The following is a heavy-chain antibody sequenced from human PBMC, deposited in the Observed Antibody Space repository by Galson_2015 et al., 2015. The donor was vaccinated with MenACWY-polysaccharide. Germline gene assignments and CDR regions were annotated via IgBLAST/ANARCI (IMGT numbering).Heavy chain of an antibody. CDR1: GFTFSNYG. CDR2: IRGGGGST. D-gene: IGHD5-24*01. V-gene: IGHV3-23*01. J-gene: IGHJ4*02. CDR3: AKDKGPMSTISHDEY. Sequence: SLRLSCAASGFTFSNYGMHWVRQAPGKGLEWVSGIRGGGGSTCYADSVKGRFTISRDNSKNTLNLQMNSLRGEDTAVYYCAKDKGPMSTISHDEYWGQGTLVTVSS.